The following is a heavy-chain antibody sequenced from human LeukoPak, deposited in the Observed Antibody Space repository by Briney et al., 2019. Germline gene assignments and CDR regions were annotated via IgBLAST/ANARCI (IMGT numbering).Heavy chain of an antibody. CDR3: SRGPIQLWVHNGVDV. CDR1: GFNFGDHA. CDR2: IRSKAYRGTT. V-gene: IGHV3-49*04. Sequence: GGSLRLSCTTSGFNFGDHAMTWVRQAPGKGLEWVGFIRSKAYRGTTEYAASVKGRFTISRDDSKSVIYLQMNSLKSEDTAVYYCSRGPIQLWVHNGVDVWGQGTTVTVSS. J-gene: IGHJ6*02. D-gene: IGHD5-18*01.